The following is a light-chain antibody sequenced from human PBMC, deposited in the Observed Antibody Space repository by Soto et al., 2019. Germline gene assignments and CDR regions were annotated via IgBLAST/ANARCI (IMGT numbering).Light chain of an antibody. CDR3: QQYNSDGT. J-gene: IGKJ1*01. V-gene: IGKV1-5*03. CDR1: QSISSW. CDR2: KAS. Sequence: DIQMTQSPSTLSASVGDRVTITCRASQSISSWLAWYPQKTGKAPKLLIYKASSLESGVPSRLSGSGSGTEFTLTISRLQPDDFATYYFQQYNSDGTFGQGTKVEI.